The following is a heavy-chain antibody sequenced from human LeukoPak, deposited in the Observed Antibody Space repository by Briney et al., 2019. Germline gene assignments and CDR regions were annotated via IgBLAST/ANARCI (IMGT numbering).Heavy chain of an antibody. J-gene: IGHJ4*02. CDR1: GFTFSSYG. CDR3: AKGAYDFWND. Sequence: PGGSLRLSCAASGFTFSSYGMHWVRQAPGKGLEWVAFIRYDGSNKYYADSVKGRFTISRDNSKNTLYLQMNSQRTEDTAVYYCAKGAYDFWNDWGQGTLVTVSS. V-gene: IGHV3-30*02. CDR2: IRYDGSNK. D-gene: IGHD3-3*01.